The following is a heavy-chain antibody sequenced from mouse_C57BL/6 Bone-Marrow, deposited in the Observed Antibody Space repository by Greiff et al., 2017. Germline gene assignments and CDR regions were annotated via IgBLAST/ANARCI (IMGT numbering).Heavy chain of an antibody. CDR2: IDPDTGGT. CDR3: TRRGNYGNSNDD. V-gene: IGHV1-15*01. CDR1: GYTFTDYE. Sequence: VQLQQSGAELVRPGASVTLSCKASGYTFTDYEMHWVKQTPVHGLEWIGAIDPDTGGTAYNQKFKGKAILTADKSSSTAYMELRSLTSEDSAVYYYTRRGNYGNSNDDWGQGTTLTVSS. J-gene: IGHJ2*01. D-gene: IGHD2-1*01.